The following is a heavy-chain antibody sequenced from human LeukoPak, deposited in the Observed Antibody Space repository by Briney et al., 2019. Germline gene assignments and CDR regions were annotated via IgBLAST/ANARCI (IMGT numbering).Heavy chain of an antibody. CDR1: GGSISSYY. V-gene: IGHV4-59*01. Sequence: PSETLSLTCTVSGGSISSYYWSWIRQPPGKGLEWIGYIYYSGSTNYNPSLKSRVTISVDTSKNQFSLKLSSVIAADTAVYYCARAGYGDYVDYYYGMDVWGKGTTVTVSS. J-gene: IGHJ6*04. D-gene: IGHD4-17*01. CDR2: IYYSGST. CDR3: ARAGYGDYVDYYYGMDV.